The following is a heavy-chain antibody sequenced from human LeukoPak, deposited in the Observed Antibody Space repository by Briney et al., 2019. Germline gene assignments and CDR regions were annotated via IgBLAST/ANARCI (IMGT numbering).Heavy chain of an antibody. CDR1: GFTFRTSG. Sequence: GGSLRLSCAPSGFTFRTSGMSWVRQAPGKGLEWVSAISGSGVSTYYADSVKGRFTISRDNAKNSLYLQMTSLRAEDTAVYYCAELGITMIGGVWGKGTTVTISS. CDR3: AELGITMIGGV. J-gene: IGHJ6*04. CDR2: ISGSGVST. V-gene: IGHV3-23*01. D-gene: IGHD3-10*02.